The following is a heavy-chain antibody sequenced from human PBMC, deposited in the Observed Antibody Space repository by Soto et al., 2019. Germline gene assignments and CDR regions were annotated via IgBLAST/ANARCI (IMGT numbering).Heavy chain of an antibody. CDR1: GFTFSSYA. V-gene: IGHV3-23*01. D-gene: IGHD3-3*01. CDR3: AKDPDFGVVIVTFFDY. CDR2: ISGSGGST. J-gene: IGHJ4*02. Sequence: EVQLLESGGGLVQPGGSLRLSCAASGFTFSSYAMSWVRQAPGKGLEWVSAISGSGGSTYYADSVKGRFTISRDNSKNTLYLQMNSLRAEDTAVYYCAKDPDFGVVIVTFFDYWGQGTLVTVSS.